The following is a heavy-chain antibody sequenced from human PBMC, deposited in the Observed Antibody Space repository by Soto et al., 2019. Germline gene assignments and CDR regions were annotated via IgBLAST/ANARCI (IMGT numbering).Heavy chain of an antibody. CDR1: GFTFSSYW. CDR2: INSDGSST. V-gene: IGHV3-74*01. D-gene: IGHD2-8*01. CDR3: ARVPTMLNPYSVIIVAPPDY. J-gene: IGHJ4*02. Sequence: PGGSLRLSCAASGFTFSSYWMHWVRQAPGKGLVWVSRINSDGSSTSYADSVKGRFTISRDNAKNSLFLQMNSLRAEDTAVYYCARVPTMLNPYSVIIVAPPDYWGQGTLVTVSS.